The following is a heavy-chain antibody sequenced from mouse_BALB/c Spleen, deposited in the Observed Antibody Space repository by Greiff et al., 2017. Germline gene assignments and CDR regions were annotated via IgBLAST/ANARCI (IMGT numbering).Heavy chain of an antibody. V-gene: IGHV7-3*02. Sequence: EVKLMESGGGLVQPGGSLRLSCATSGFTFTDYYMSWVRQPPGKALEWLGFIRNKANGYTTEYSASVKGRFTISRDNSQSILYLQMNNLRAEDSATNYSARAYDGYFAYWGQGTLVTVSA. J-gene: IGHJ3*01. D-gene: IGHD2-3*01. CDR2: IRNKANGYTT. CDR3: ARAYDGYFAY. CDR1: GFTFTDYY.